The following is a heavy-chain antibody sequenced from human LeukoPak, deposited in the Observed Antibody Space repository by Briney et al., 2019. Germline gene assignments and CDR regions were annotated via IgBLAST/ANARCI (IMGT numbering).Heavy chain of an antibody. CDR1: GFTFSNYA. D-gene: IGHD2-21*02. CDR3: ARRLCGGDCYSTFSY. CDR2: INHSRST. V-gene: IGHV4-34*01. Sequence: GSLRLSCVASGFTFSNYAMTWIRQPPGKGLEWIGEINHSRSTNYNPSIKSRVTISIDTSKKQFSLKLSSVTAADTAVYYCARRLCGGDCYSTFSYWGLGTLVTVSS. J-gene: IGHJ4*02.